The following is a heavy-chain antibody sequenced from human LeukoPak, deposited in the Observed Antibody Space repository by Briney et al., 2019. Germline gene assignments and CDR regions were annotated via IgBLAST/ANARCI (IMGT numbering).Heavy chain of an antibody. CDR2: IKGDGIST. J-gene: IGHJ4*02. CDR1: GFDFSSNW. D-gene: IGHD3-3*01. Sequence: GGSLRLSCAASGFDFSSNWMHWVRHAPGQGLVWVSRIKGDGISTNYADSVKGRFTISRDIAKNTLYLRMNSLRAEDTGVYYCAKDHYWSIDYWGRGTLVTVSS. V-gene: IGHV3-74*01. CDR3: AKDHYWSIDY.